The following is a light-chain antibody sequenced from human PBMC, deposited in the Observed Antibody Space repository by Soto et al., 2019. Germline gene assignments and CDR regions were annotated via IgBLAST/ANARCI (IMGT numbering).Light chain of an antibody. J-gene: IGKJ1*01. CDR3: GQYYSSPWR. Sequence: DIVMTQSPDSLAVSLGEGATINCTSRQSVLYSSNNKNYLAWYQQKPGQPPKLLIYWASTRESGVPDRFSGRGSGADVTLTMGGVEAEEGAVYECGQYYSSPWRVGQGTKVEIK. CDR2: WAS. CDR1: QSVLYSSNNKNY. V-gene: IGKV4-1*01.